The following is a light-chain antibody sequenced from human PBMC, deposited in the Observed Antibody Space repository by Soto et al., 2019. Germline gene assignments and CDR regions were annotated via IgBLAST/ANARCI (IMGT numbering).Light chain of an antibody. V-gene: IGKV1-5*03. CDR2: KAS. Sequence: DIQMTQSPSTLSGSVGDRVTITCRASQSISAWLAWYQQKPGKAPRLLIYKASTLEIGVPSRFSGSGSGTEFTLTISSLQPDDVATYYCQQYNDYSWTFGQGTKV. CDR1: QSISAW. CDR3: QQYNDYSWT. J-gene: IGKJ1*01.